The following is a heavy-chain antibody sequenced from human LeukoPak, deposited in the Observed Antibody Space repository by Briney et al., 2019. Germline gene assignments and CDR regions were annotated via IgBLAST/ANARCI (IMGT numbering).Heavy chain of an antibody. CDR2: FDPEDGET. V-gene: IGHV1-24*01. D-gene: IGHD6-13*01. Sequence: ASVKVSCKVSGYTLTELSMHWVRQAPGKGLEWMGGFDPEDGETIYAQKFQGRVTMTEDTSTDTAYMELSSLRSEDTAVYYCATYLGIAAAGTLFDYWGQGTLVTVSS. CDR3: ATYLGIAAAGTLFDY. J-gene: IGHJ4*02. CDR1: GYTLTELS.